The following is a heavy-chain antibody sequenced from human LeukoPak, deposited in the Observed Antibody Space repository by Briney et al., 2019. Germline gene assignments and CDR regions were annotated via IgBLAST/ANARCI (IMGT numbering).Heavy chain of an antibody. J-gene: IGHJ4*02. CDR1: GITFSNYD. Sequence: GGSLRLSCAASGITFSNYDMSWVRQAPGKGLEWVSAISGSGGSTYYADSVKGRFTISRDNAKNSLYLQMHSLRDEDTAVYYCAAYCSSTNCYTELFDCWGQGTLVTVSS. D-gene: IGHD2-2*02. V-gene: IGHV3-23*01. CDR2: ISGSGGST. CDR3: AAYCSSTNCYTELFDC.